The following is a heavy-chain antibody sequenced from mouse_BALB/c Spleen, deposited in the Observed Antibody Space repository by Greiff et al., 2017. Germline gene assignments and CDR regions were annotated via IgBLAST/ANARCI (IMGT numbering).Heavy chain of an antibody. Sequence: DVKLVESGGDLVKPGGSLKLSCAASGFTFSSYGMSWVRQTPDKRLEWVATISSGGSYTYYPDSVKGRFTISRDNAKNTLYLQMSSLKSEDTAMYYCAREEGRFAYWGQGTTLTVSS. CDR3: AREEGRFAY. D-gene: IGHD1-1*01. V-gene: IGHV5-6*02. CDR2: ISSGGSYT. CDR1: GFTFSSYG. J-gene: IGHJ2*01.